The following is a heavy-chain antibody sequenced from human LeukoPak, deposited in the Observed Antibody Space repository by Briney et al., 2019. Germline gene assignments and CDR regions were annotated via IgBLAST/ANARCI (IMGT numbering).Heavy chain of an antibody. CDR2: IVGSGVTT. Sequence: GGTLRLSCVASGFTFSNYGMSWVRQAPGKGLEWVSGIVGSGVTTYYADSVKGRFTISRDNAKNSLYLQMNSLRAEDTAVYYCARVKWELLADFDYWGQGTLVTVSS. J-gene: IGHJ4*02. CDR1: GFTFSNYG. CDR3: ARVKWELLADFDY. D-gene: IGHD1-26*01. V-gene: IGHV3-23*01.